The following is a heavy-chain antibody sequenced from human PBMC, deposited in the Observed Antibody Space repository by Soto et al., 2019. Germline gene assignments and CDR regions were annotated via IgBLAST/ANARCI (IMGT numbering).Heavy chain of an antibody. J-gene: IGHJ4*02. Sequence: GGSLRLSCAASGFTFSSYAMHWVRQAPGKGLEWVAVISYDGSNKYYADSVKGRFTISRDNSKNTLYLQMNSLRAEDTAVYYCARGGNYDFWSGYYPPFGYWGQGTLVTVSS. D-gene: IGHD3-3*01. CDR2: ISYDGSNK. CDR3: ARGGNYDFWSGYYPPFGY. CDR1: GFTFSSYA. V-gene: IGHV3-30-3*01.